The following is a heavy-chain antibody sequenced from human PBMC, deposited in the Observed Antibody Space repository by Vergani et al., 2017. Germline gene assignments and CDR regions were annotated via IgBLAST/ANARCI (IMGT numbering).Heavy chain of an antibody. CDR2: ISSGGCDI. CDR3: TTAWGLYYLHGEYFQY. V-gene: IGHV3-23*01. CDR1: GFTFDTYT. D-gene: IGHD3-10*01. Sequence: EVQLLESGGGLVQPGGSRRLSCAGAGFTFDTYTMVYVRQAPGKGLEWVATISSGGCDIFYADSVKGRFTISRDKSKNTLFLHMNSLKDEDTAVYSCTTAWGLYYLHGEYFQYWGRGTLVSVSS. J-gene: IGHJ1*01.